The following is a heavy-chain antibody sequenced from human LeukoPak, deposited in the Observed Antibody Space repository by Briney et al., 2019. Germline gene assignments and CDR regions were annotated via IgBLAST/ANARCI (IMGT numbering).Heavy chain of an antibody. CDR3: AREKLYYYYMDV. J-gene: IGHJ6*03. CDR2: ISSSSSTI. V-gene: IGHV3-48*01. Sequence: PGGSLRLSCAASGFTFSSYSMNWVRQAPGKGLEWVSYISSSSSTIYYADSVKGRFTISRDNAKNSLYLQMNSLRAEDTAVYYCAREKLYYYYMDVWGKGTTVTVSS. CDR1: GFTFSSYS.